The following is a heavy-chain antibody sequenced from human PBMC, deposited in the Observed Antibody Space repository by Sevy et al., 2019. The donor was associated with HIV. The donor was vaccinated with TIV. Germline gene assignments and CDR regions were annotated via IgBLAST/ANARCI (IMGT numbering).Heavy chain of an antibody. J-gene: IGHJ5*01. D-gene: IGHD2-2*01. CDR3: ARVRDTLRFCSSTSCYFNWFDS. CDR2: VIPMSGRA. CDR1: GGDFNNNA. Sequence: SVKVSCKASGGDFNNNAITWVRQAPGQGLEWMGGVIPMSGRAKYSQRFQGRVTIIADESTSTTYMELSSLRSEDRAVYFCARVRDTLRFCSSTSCYFNWFDSWGQGTLVTVSS. V-gene: IGHV1-69*13.